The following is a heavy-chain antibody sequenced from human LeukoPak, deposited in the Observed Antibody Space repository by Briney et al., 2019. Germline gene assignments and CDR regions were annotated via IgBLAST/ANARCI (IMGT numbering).Heavy chain of an antibody. J-gene: IGHJ4*02. V-gene: IGHV1-2*02. D-gene: IGHD6-13*01. CDR3: ARGDASSWNYFEY. CDR1: GYTLTGYY. CDR2: INPNSSGT. Sequence: ASVKVSCKASGYTLTGYYMHWVRQAPGQGLDWMGWINPNSSGTNYAQNFVGRVTMTRDTSISTAYMELSRVRSDDTAVYYCARGDASSWNYFEYWGQGTLVTVSS.